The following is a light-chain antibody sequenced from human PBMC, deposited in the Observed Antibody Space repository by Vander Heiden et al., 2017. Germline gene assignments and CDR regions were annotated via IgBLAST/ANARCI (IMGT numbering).Light chain of an antibody. CDR1: SSNIGSNT. V-gene: IGLV1-44*01. CDR3: AEWDDSLNGVV. CDR2: SNN. J-gene: IGLJ2*01. Sequence: QSVLTQPPSASGTSGQRVTISCSGSSSNIGSNTVNWYQQLPGTAPKPLLYSNNQRPSGVPDRFSGSKSGTSASLAISGLQSEDEADYYCAEWDDSLNGVVFGGGTKLTVL.